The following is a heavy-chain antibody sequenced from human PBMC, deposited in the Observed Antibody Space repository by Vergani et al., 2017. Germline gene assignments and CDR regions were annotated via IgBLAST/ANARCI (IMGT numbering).Heavy chain of an antibody. CDR3: ARVAPRRRPGCSGGSCYSRSREAYYYYMDV. CDR1: GGSFSGYY. CDR2: INHSGST. V-gene: IGHV4-34*01. Sequence: QVQLPQWGAGLLKPSETLSLTCAVYGGSFSGYYWSWIRQPPGKGLEWIGEINHSGSTNYNPSLKSRVTISVDTSKNQFSLKLSSVTAADTAVYYCARVAPRRRPGCSGGSCYSRSREAYYYYMDVWGKGTTVTVSS. D-gene: IGHD2-15*01. J-gene: IGHJ6*03.